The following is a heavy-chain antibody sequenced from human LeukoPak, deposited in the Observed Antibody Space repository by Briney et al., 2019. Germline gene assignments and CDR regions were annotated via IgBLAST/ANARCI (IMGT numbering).Heavy chain of an antibody. J-gene: IGHJ4*02. CDR3: AASPRSYYDSTGYNFDY. CDR2: ISAYNGDT. Sequence: ASVKVSCKASGHTLTAYGISWVRQAPGQGLEWMGWISAYNGDTNYAQKMKGRVTMTTDTSTRTAYMELRSLRSDDTAVYYCAASPRSYYDSTGYNFDYWGQGTLVTVSS. CDR1: GHTLTAYG. D-gene: IGHD3-22*01. V-gene: IGHV1-18*01.